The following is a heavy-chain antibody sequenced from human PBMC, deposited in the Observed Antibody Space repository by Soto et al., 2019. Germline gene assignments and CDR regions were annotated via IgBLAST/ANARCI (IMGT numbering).Heavy chain of an antibody. J-gene: IGHJ4*02. V-gene: IGHV3-74*01. CDR2: IRSDGTAT. CDR1: GFTFSNYW. CDR3: AKDLSWGQCDY. Sequence: EMQLVESGGGLVQPGGSLRLSCVASGFTFSNYWMHWVRQDPGMGLVWVSSIRSDGTATQYAASVNGRFTVSRDNTTNTLYLQMTSLRAEDTAVYYCAKDLSWGQCDYWGQGTLVTVSS. D-gene: IGHD3-16*01.